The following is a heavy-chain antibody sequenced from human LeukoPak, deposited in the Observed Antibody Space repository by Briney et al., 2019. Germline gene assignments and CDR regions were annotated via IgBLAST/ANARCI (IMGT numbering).Heavy chain of an antibody. J-gene: IGHJ5*02. Sequence: PSQTLSLTCTVSGGSISSGGYYWRWLRQHPGEGLEWIGYIYYSGSTYYNPSLKSRVTISVDTSKNQFSLKLSSVTAADTAVYYCARGRDGYNAWGQGTLVTVSS. CDR3: ARGRDGYNA. V-gene: IGHV4-31*03. CDR2: IYYSGST. D-gene: IGHD5-24*01. CDR1: GGSISSGGYY.